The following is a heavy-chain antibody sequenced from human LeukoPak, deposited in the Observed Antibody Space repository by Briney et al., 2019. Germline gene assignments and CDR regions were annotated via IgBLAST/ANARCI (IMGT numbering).Heavy chain of an antibody. V-gene: IGHV1-8*01. CDR1: GYTFTSYD. CDR3: ARDKLRYDILTGYSPGPGMDV. J-gene: IGHJ6*03. CDR2: MNPNSGNT. Sequence: GASVKVSCKASGYTFTSYDINWVRQATGQGLEWMGWMNPNSGNTGYAQKFQGRVTMTRNTSISTAYMELSSLRAEDTALYYCARDKLRYDILTGYSPGPGMDVWGKGTTVTVSS. D-gene: IGHD3-9*01.